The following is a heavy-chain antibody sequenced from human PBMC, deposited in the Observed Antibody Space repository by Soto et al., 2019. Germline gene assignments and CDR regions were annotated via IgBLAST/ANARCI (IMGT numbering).Heavy chain of an antibody. CDR2: TYHSGST. J-gene: IGHJ5*02. CDR1: GGSISSGGYS. V-gene: IGHV4-30-2*01. Sequence: PSETLSLTCAVSGGSISSGGYSWSWMRQPPGKGLEWIGYTYHSGSTYYNPSLKSRVTISVDRSKNQLSLKLSSVTAADTAVYYCARDRGFGLNWFDPWGQGTLVTVSS. CDR3: ARDRGFGLNWFDP. D-gene: IGHD3-3*01.